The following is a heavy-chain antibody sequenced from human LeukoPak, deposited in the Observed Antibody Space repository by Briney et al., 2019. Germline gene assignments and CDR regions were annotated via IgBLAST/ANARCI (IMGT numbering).Heavy chain of an antibody. J-gene: IGHJ5*02. Sequence: GASLRLSCAASGFTFSSYAMSWVRQAPGKRLEWVSAISGSGGSTYYADSVKGRFTISRDNSKNTLYLQMNSLRAEDTAVYYCAKDRDSTYVGDWFAPWGQGTLVTVSS. CDR3: AKDRDSTYVGDWFAP. V-gene: IGHV3-23*01. CDR2: ISGSGGST. D-gene: IGHD3-16*01. CDR1: GFTFSSYA.